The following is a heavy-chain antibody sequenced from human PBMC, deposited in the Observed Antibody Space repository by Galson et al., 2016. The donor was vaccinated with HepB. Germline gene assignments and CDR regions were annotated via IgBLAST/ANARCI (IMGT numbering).Heavy chain of an antibody. Sequence: SLRLSCAASGFTFSSYAMSWVRQAPGKGLEWVSSIGDSGGDVYYADSVKGRFTISRDSSKSTLSLQMDSLRAEDTAVYYCAKVLGIAIFGVTVYTFDHWGQGTLVTDSS. J-gene: IGHJ4*02. V-gene: IGHV3-23*01. CDR1: GFTFSSYA. CDR2: IGDSGGDV. D-gene: IGHD3-3*01. CDR3: AKVLGIAIFGVTVYTFDH.